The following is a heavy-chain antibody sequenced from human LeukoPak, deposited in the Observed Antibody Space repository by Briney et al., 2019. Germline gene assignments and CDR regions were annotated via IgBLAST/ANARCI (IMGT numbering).Heavy chain of an antibody. Sequence: GGSLRLSCAASGFTFDDYTMHWVRQAPGKGLEWVSLISWDGGSTYYADSVKGRFTISRDNSKNTLYLQMNSLRAEDTAVYYCAKDRYSSSWYGNYYFDYWGQGTLVTVSS. CDR3: AKDRYSSSWYGNYYFDY. V-gene: IGHV3-43*01. CDR1: GFTFDDYT. D-gene: IGHD6-13*01. J-gene: IGHJ4*02. CDR2: ISWDGGST.